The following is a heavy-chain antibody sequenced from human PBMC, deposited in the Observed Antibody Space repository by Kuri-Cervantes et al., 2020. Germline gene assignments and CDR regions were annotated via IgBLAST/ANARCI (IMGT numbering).Heavy chain of an antibody. CDR1: GFTFSDYY. Sequence: LSLTCAASGFTFSDYYMSWIRQAPGKGLEWVSYISSSGSTIYYADSVKGRFTISRDNAKNSPYLQMNSLRAEDTAVYYCARYSYYYGMDVWGQGTTVTVSS. CDR2: ISSSGSTI. V-gene: IGHV3-11*01. J-gene: IGHJ6*02. CDR3: ARYSYYYGMDV. D-gene: IGHD2-15*01.